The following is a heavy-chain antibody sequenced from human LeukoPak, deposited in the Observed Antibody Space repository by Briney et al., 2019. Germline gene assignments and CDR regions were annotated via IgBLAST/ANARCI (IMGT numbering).Heavy chain of an antibody. Sequence: GGSLRLSCAASGFTFGSYAMSWVRQAPGKGLEWVSAISGSGGSTYYADSVKGRFTISRDNSKNTLYLQMNSLRAEDTAVYYCAKAAQPVDYYYGMDVWGQGTTVTVSS. J-gene: IGHJ6*02. CDR3: AKAAQPVDYYYGMDV. CDR1: GFTFGSYA. D-gene: IGHD2-2*01. CDR2: ISGSGGST. V-gene: IGHV3-23*01.